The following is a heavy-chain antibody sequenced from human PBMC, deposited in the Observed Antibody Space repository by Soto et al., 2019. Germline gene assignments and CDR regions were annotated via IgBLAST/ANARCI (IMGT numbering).Heavy chain of an antibody. CDR1: GFTFSSYS. CDR3: AKKVNSGSGSQYFDY. CDR2: FRAGGDDGTT. Sequence: GGSLRLSXVASGFTFSSYSMSWVRQAPGKGLEWVSGFRAGGDDGTTYYADSVKGRFTISRDNSKNTLFLQMNSLRAEDTAIYYCAKKVNSGSGSQYFDYFGQGTLVTVSS. J-gene: IGHJ4*02. D-gene: IGHD3-10*01. V-gene: IGHV3-23*01.